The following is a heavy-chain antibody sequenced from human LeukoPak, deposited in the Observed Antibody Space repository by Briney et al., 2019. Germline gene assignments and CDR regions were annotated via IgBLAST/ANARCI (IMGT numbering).Heavy chain of an antibody. CDR2: VYSSGRT. CDR3: TREIGGTTVHY. D-gene: IGHD1-7*01. V-gene: IGHV4-39*07. J-gene: IGHJ4*01. Sequence: SETLSLTCTVSGGSIRSSSYYWGWIRQPPGKGLEWIGSVYSSGRTYYNPSLTSRVTVSADTSKNQFSLKLSSVTAADTAVYYCTREIGGTTVHYWGHGMLVTVSS. CDR1: GGSIRSSSYY.